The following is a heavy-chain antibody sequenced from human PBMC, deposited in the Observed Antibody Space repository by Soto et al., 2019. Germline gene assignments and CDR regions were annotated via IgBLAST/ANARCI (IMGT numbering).Heavy chain of an antibody. Sequence: SETLSLTCTVSGGSVSSGSYYWSWIRQPPGKGLEWIGYIYYSGSTNYNPSLKSRVTISVDTSKNKFSLKLSSVTAADTAVYFCDRGRDYYDTSGYYGPYYFDSGGQGTLVTVSS. V-gene: IGHV4-61*01. CDR3: DRGRDYYDTSGYYGPYYFDS. CDR1: GGSVSSGSYY. CDR2: IYYSGST. D-gene: IGHD3-22*01. J-gene: IGHJ4*02.